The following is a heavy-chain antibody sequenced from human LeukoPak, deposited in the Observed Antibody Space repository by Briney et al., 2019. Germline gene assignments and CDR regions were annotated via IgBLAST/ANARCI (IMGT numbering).Heavy chain of an antibody. CDR1: GGTFSSYA. J-gene: IGHJ4*02. CDR3: AGDGGQHLGVVDF. D-gene: IGHD2-2*01. V-gene: IGHV1-69*05. CDR2: IIPIFGTA. Sequence: AASVKVSCKASGGTFSSYAISWVRQAPGQGLEWMGGIIPIFGTANYAQKFQGRVTITTDESTSTAYMELSSLRSEDTAVYYCAGDGGQHLGVVDFWGQGTLVTVSS.